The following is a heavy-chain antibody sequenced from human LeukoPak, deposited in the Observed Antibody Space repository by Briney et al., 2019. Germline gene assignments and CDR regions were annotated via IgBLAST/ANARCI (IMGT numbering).Heavy chain of an antibody. Sequence: SETLSLTCAVHGGSFSGYYWSWIRQPPGKGLEWIGEINHSGSTNYNPSLKSRVTISVDTSKNQFSLKLSSVTAADTAVYYCARGGYYDSSGYYTFDYWGQGTLVTVSS. V-gene: IGHV4-34*01. J-gene: IGHJ4*02. CDR2: INHSGST. CDR3: ARGGYYDSSGYYTFDY. D-gene: IGHD3-22*01. CDR1: GGSFSGYY.